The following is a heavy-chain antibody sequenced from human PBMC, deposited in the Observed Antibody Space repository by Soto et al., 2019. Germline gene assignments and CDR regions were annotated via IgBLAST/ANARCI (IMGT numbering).Heavy chain of an antibody. CDR3: ARAGDCSGGSCYCDY. J-gene: IGHJ4*02. CDR1: GGSISSGTYS. CDR2: IYHSGNT. Sequence: QLQLQESGSGLVKPSQTLSLTCAVSGGSISSGTYSWSWIRQPPGKGLEWIGYIYHSGNTYYNPSLKSRLTISVDTSKTQFSLKLSSVTAADTAVYYCARAGDCSGGSCYCDYWGQGTLVTVSS. D-gene: IGHD2-15*01. V-gene: IGHV4-30-2*01.